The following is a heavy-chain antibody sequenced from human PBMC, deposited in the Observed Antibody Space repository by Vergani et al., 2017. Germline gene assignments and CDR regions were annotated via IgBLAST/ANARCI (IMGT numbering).Heavy chain of an antibody. D-gene: IGHD5-24*01. Sequence: QVQLVQSGAEVKKPGSSVKVSCKASGGTFGSYVTHWVRQAPGQGLEWMGGFIPVFDTKNYAQKFKGRVNITADESTRTAYMELSGLRHEDTAVYYCARGTLANGFYYYMDVWGKGTKVTVSS. J-gene: IGHJ6*03. CDR2: FIPVFDTK. CDR1: GGTFGSYV. V-gene: IGHV1-69*13. CDR3: ARGTLANGFYYYMDV.